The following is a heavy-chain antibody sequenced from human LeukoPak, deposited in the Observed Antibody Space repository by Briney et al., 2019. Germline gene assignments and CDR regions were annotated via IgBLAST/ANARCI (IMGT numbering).Heavy chain of an antibody. CDR3: AREGITYYFDY. CDR2: ISSGGSTI. V-gene: IGHV3-48*03. J-gene: IGHJ4*02. D-gene: IGHD1-14*01. CDR1: GFTFSSYE. Sequence: GRSLRLSCAASGFTFSSYEMNWVRQAPGKGLEWISYISSGGSTISYVDSVKGRFTISRDNAKNSLYLQMNSLRAEDTAVYYCAREGITYYFDYWGLGALVTVSS.